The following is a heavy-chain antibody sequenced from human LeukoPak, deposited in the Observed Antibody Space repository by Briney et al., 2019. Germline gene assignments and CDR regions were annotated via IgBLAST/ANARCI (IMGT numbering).Heavy chain of an antibody. V-gene: IGHV1-8*01. CDR3: ATENQVGAADY. Sequence: ASVKVSCKASGYTFAGYDINWVRQATGQGLEWMGWMNPNSGNANSAQKFQGRITMTRDTSIDTAYMELSSLRSEDTAVYYCATENQVGAADYWGQGTLVTVSS. D-gene: IGHD1-26*01. CDR2: MNPNSGNA. CDR1: GYTFAGYD. J-gene: IGHJ4*02.